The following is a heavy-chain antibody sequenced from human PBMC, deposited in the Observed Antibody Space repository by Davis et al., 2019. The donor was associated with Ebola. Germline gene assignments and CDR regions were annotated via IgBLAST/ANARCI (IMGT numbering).Heavy chain of an antibody. J-gene: IGHJ5*02. CDR1: RYIFTSYW. Sequence: PGGSLRLSCKASRYIFTSYWIGWVRQMPGKGLEWMGMIYPGDSDTRYSPSFQGQVTISADKSTSTAYLQWSSLKASDTAMYYCARGGYSYAWFDPWGQGTLVTVSS. CDR2: IYPGDSDT. V-gene: IGHV5-51*01. CDR3: ARGGYSYAWFDP. D-gene: IGHD5-18*01.